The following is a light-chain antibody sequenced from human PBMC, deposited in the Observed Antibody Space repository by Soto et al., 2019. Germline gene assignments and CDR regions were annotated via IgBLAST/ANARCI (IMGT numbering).Light chain of an antibody. CDR1: SSDVGDNNY. V-gene: IGLV2-8*01. Sequence: QSALTQPPSASGSPGQSVTISCTGTSSDVGDNNYVSWYQQYPGKAPKLMIYEVSKRPSGVPDRFSGSKSGNTASLTVSGLQAEDEADYYCSSYAGSNNWVFGGGTKLTVL. CDR3: SSYAGSNNWV. CDR2: EVS. J-gene: IGLJ3*02.